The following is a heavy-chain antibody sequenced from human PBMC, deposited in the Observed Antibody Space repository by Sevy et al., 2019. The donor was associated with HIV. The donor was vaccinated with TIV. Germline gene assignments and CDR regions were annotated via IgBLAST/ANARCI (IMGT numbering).Heavy chain of an antibody. CDR3: AGDRVIFWGGGGLDV. V-gene: IGHV1-2*02. J-gene: IGHJ6*02. CDR1: ASTFTAYY. Sequence: ASVKVSCKTSASTFTAYYMHWLRQAPGQGLEWMGWINPNSDGTKYAQRFQGRVSMTADTSISTAYMELSRLTSDDTAVYYCAGDRVIFWGGGGLDVWGQGTTVTVSS. CDR2: INPNSDGT. D-gene: IGHD3-16*01.